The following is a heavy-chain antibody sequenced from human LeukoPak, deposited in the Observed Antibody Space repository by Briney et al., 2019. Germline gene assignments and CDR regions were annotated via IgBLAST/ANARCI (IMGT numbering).Heavy chain of an antibody. CDR1: GYTFTSFY. V-gene: IGHV1-46*01. CDR3: ARGVGIAVAAPVDY. CDR2: INPSGGST. Sequence: ASVKVSCKASGYTFTSFYMHWVRQAPGRGLEWMGIINPSGGSTSYAQKFQGGVTMTRDTSTSTVYMELSSLRSEDSAVYYCARGVGIAVAAPVDYWGQGTLVTVSS. D-gene: IGHD6-19*01. J-gene: IGHJ4*02.